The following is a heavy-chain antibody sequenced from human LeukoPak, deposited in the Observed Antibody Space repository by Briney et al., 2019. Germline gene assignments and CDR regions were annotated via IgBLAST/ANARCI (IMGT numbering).Heavy chain of an antibody. D-gene: IGHD6-13*01. CDR1: GGSISSGGYY. CDR3: ARESGIAAAGYFDY. Sequence: SQTLSLTCTVSGGSISSGGYYWSWIRQPPGKGLEWIGYIYHSGSTYYNPSLKSRVTISVDRSKNQFSLKLSSVTAADTAVYYCARESGIAAAGYFDYWGQGTLVTVSS. V-gene: IGHV4-30-2*01. CDR2: IYHSGST. J-gene: IGHJ4*02.